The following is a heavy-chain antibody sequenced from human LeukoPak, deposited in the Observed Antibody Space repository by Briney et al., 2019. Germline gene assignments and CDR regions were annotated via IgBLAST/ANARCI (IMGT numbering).Heavy chain of an antibody. CDR1: GGSISSYY. J-gene: IGHJ2*01. Sequence: SETLSLTCTVSGGSISSYYWSWIRQPPGKGLEWIGYIYYSGSTNYNPSLKSRVTISVDTSKNQFSLKLSSVTAADTAVYYCARVHPAHYTYWYLDLWGRGTLVTVSS. CDR2: IYYSGST. V-gene: IGHV4-59*01. CDR3: ARVHPAHYTYWYLDL. D-gene: IGHD3-3*01.